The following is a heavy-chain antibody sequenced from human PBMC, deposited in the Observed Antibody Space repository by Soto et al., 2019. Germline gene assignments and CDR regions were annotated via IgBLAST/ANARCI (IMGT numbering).Heavy chain of an antibody. CDR2: ISVYNGNT. Sequence: QVQLVQSGAEVKKPGASVKVSCKASGYTFTNYGISWVRQAPGQGLEWMGWISVYNGNTNYAQKLQGRVTMTTDTSXSXAYMALRSLRSDDTAVYYCATATGDNVTLRYYAMDVWGQGTTVTVSS. D-gene: IGHD2-21*02. V-gene: IGHV1-18*01. CDR1: GYTFTNYG. J-gene: IGHJ6*02. CDR3: ATATGDNVTLRYYAMDV.